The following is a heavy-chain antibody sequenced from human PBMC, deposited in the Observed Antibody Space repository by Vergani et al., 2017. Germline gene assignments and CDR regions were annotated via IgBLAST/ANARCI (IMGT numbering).Heavy chain of an antibody. CDR2: IYYSGST. V-gene: IGHV4-59*01. CDR1: GGSISSYY. D-gene: IGHD5-18*01. CDR3: AVVTAMGNGGGGMDV. Sequence: QVQLQESGPGLVKPPETLSLTCTVSGGSISSYYWSWIRQPPGKGLEWSGYIYYSGSTNYNPSLKSRVTISVDTSKNQFSLKLSSVTAADTAVYYCAVVTAMGNGGGGMDVWGQGTTVTVSS. J-gene: IGHJ6*02.